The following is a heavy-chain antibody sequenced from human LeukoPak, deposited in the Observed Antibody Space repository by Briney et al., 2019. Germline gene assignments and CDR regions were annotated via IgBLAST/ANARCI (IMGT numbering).Heavy chain of an antibody. CDR2: VYPSAGTL. CDR1: GYIFTSYY. CDR3: VREYHGGYFDF. J-gene: IGHJ4*02. Sequence: ASVKVSCKTSGYIFTSYYLHWVRPAPGQGLEWLGVVYPSAGTLDPAQSLRARITLSDDTSTSTAYMELRSLKSEDTAIYFCVREYHGGYFDFWGQGTLVTVSS. V-gene: IGHV1-46*03. D-gene: IGHD3-16*01.